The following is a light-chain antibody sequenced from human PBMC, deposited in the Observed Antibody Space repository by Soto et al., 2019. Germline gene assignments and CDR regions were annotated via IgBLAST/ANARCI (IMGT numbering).Light chain of an antibody. CDR3: SSYTRSNTHVI. J-gene: IGLJ2*01. CDR1: SSDVGAYNY. CDR2: EVS. V-gene: IGLV2-14*01. Sequence: QSALTQPASVSGSPGQSITISCTGTSSDVGAYNYVSWYQQHPGKAPKLMIYEVSNRPQGFQIASLAPSFGNTASLTISGLQAEDEADYYCSSYTRSNTHVIFGGGTKLTVL.